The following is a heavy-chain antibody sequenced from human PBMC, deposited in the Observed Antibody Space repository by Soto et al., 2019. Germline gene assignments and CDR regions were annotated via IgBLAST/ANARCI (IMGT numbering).Heavy chain of an antibody. V-gene: IGHV3-30*18. J-gene: IGHJ4*02. CDR3: AKAVPPFVVVTASDY. CDR2: ISYDGTNK. D-gene: IGHD2-21*02. CDR1: GFTFRNFG. Sequence: GGSLRLSCAASGFTFRNFGMHWVRQAPGKGLEWVAVISYDGTNKYYADSVKGRFTISRDNSKNTLYLQINSLRAEDTAVYYCAKAVPPFVVVTASDYWGQGTLVTVS.